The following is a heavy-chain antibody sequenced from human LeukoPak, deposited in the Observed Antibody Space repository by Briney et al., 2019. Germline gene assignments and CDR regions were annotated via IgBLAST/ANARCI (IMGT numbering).Heavy chain of an antibody. CDR3: ARRPTTAWGYYFDY. CDR1: GGFISSYC. CDR2: IYYSGST. J-gene: IGHJ4*02. Sequence: PAATLSLTCTVSGGFISSYCWSCRRHPPGKGLEWLGYIYYSGSTNYNPSLKSRVTISVDTPKNQFSLKLSSVTAADTAVYYCARRPTTAWGYYFDYWGQGTLVTVSS. D-gene: IGHD2/OR15-2a*01. V-gene: IGHV4-59*08.